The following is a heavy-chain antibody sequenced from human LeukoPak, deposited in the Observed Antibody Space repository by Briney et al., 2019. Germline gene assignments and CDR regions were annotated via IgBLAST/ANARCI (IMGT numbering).Heavy chain of an antibody. CDR1: VFTFNRYV. D-gene: IGHD7-27*01. CDR2: VWADGSSG. Sequence: PGGPLRLSCTASVFTFNRYVMHCVRQAPGRGLEWVTVVWADGSSGHYADSVRGRFTLSRDNSKNTLYLQMNSLRAEDTAVYYCARDRTGDHYFDYWGQGILVTVSS. V-gene: IGHV3-33*01. J-gene: IGHJ4*02. CDR3: ARDRTGDHYFDY.